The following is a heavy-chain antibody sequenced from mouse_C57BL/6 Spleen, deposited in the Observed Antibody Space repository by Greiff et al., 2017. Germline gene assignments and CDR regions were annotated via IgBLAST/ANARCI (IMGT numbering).Heavy chain of an antibody. CDR1: GYTFTSYW. D-gene: IGHD1-1*01. V-gene: IGHV1-69*01. CDR3: ARSPTVVADYFDD. Sequence: QVQLQQPGAELVMPGASVKLSCKASGYTFTSYWMHWVKQRPGQGLEWIGELDPSDSYTNYNQKFKGKSTLTVDKSSSTAYMQLSSLTSEDSAVYYCARSPTVVADYFDDWGQGTTLTVSS. CDR2: LDPSDSYT. J-gene: IGHJ2*01.